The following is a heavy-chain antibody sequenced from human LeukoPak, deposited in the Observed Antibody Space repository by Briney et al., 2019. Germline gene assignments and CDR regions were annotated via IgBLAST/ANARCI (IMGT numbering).Heavy chain of an antibody. J-gene: IGHJ6*02. Sequence: GGSLRLSCAASGFTFRSYGMHWVRQAPGKGLEWVAVIWYDGSNKYYADSVKGRFTISRDNSKNTLYLQMNSLRAEDTAVYYCARDGDGYCSSTSCYVPYYYGMDVWGQGTTVTVSS. CDR1: GFTFRSYG. CDR2: IWYDGSNK. CDR3: ARDGDGYCSSTSCYVPYYYGMDV. D-gene: IGHD2-2*03. V-gene: IGHV3-33*01.